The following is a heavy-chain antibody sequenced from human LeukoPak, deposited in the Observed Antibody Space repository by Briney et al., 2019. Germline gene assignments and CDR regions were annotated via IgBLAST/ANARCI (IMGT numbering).Heavy chain of an antibody. J-gene: IGHJ4*02. CDR1: GFTLSSYW. D-gene: IGHD5-18*01. CDR2: IKQDGSEK. V-gene: IGHV3-7*01. CDR3: ARGLGYSYGNGDY. Sequence: RGSLRLSCAASGFTLSSYWMGWVRQAPGKGLEWVANIKQDGSEKYYVDSVKGRFTISRDNAKNSLFLQMNSLRAEDTAVYYCARGLGYSYGNGDYWGQGTLVTVSS.